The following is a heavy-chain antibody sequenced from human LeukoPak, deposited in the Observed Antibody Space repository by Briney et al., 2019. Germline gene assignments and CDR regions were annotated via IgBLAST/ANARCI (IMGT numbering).Heavy chain of an antibody. CDR2: IVGDERSK. J-gene: IGHJ3*02. D-gene: IGHD4-17*01. V-gene: IGHV3-74*01. CDR3: AREPHSDYSDHTDAFDI. CDR1: GFTFSSYW. Sequence: PGGSLRLSCAASGFTFSSYWMHWVRQAPGKGLVWASRIVGDERSKSNADSVEGRFTISRDNAKNTLYLQMNSLRAEDTAVYFCAREPHSDYSDHTDAFDIWGQGTMVTVSS.